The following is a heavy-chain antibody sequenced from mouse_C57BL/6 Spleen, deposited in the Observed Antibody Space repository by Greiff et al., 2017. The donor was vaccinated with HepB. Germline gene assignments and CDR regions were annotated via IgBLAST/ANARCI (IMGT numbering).Heavy chain of an antibody. CDR2: ISYDGSN. CDR3: ARGGDSYYYGSSLAY. Sequence: EVQLQESGPGLVKPSQSLSLTCSVTGYSITSGYYWNWIRQFPGNKLEWMGYISYDGSNNYNPSLKNRISITRDTSKNQFFLKLNSVTTEDTATYYCARGGDSYYYGSSLAYWGQGTLVTVSA. V-gene: IGHV3-6*01. CDR1: GYSITSGYY. J-gene: IGHJ3*01. D-gene: IGHD1-1*01.